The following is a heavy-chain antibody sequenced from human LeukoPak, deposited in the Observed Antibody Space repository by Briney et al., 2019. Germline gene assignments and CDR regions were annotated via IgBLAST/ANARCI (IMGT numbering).Heavy chain of an antibody. D-gene: IGHD3-22*01. CDR1: GFTFSSYS. CDR3: ARAAYYYDSSGNTDAFDI. CDR2: ISSSSSYI. V-gene: IGHV3-21*01. Sequence: GGSLRLSCAASGFTFSSYSMNWVRQAPGKGLEWVSSISSSSSYIYYADSVKGRFTISRDNAKNSLYLQMNSLRAEDTAVYYCARAAYYYDSSGNTDAFDIWGQGTMVTVSS. J-gene: IGHJ3*02.